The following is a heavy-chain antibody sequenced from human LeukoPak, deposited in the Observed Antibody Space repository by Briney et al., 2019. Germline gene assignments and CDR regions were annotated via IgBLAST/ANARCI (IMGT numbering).Heavy chain of an antibody. V-gene: IGHV3-23*01. J-gene: IGHJ4*02. CDR2: TSGSGGNT. D-gene: IGHD5-12*01. CDR3: AKEYSGYDFDY. CDR1: GFTLRSYD. Sequence: GGSLRLSCAASGFTLRSYDMSWVRQAPGKGLEWVAATSGSGGNTYYAASVKGRFTISRDNSKDPLYLQMNSLRAEDTAVYYCAKEYSGYDFDYWGQGTLVTVSS.